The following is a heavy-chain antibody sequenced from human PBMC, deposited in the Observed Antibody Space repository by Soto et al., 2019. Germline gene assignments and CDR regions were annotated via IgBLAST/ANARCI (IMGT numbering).Heavy chain of an antibody. CDR1: GGSITSDTYY. Sequence: SETLSLTCTVSGGSITSDTYYWAWVRQTPGKGLEWIGSIYYTGTTYYNPSLQSRVSMSLDTSKNQFSLRLTSVTAADTAVYYCAREGSSGYYYDYWGQGTLVTVSS. V-gene: IGHV4-39*02. D-gene: IGHD3-22*01. CDR3: AREGSSGYYYDY. CDR2: IYYTGTT. J-gene: IGHJ4*02.